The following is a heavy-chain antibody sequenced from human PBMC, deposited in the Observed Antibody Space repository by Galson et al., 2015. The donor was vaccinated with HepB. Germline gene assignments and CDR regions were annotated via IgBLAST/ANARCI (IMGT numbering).Heavy chain of an antibody. V-gene: IGHV3-9*02. CDR3: AQDLTYYYGSGSYFVGMDA. Sequence: SLRLSCAVSGFTSYGIHWVRQVPGKGLEWVSGISWNSDFTGYADSVRGRFTISRDNAKYFLYLQMNSLRPEDTALYYCAQDLTYYYGSGSYFVGMDAWGQGTTVTVS. CDR2: ISWNSDFT. J-gene: IGHJ6*02. D-gene: IGHD3-10*01. CDR1: GFTSYG.